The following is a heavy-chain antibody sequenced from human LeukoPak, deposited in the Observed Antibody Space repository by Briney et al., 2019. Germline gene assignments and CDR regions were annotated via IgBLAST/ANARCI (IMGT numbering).Heavy chain of an antibody. V-gene: IGHV4-34*01. CDR2: INHSGST. J-gene: IGHJ4*02. CDR3: ARGRSRYSRLHFDY. Sequence: PSETLSLTCAVYGGSFSGYYWGWIRQPPGKGLEWIGEINHSGSTNYNPSLKSRVTISVDTSKNQFSLKLSSVTAADTAVYYCARGRSRYSRLHFDYWGQGTLVTVSS. CDR1: GGSFSGYY. D-gene: IGHD6-13*01.